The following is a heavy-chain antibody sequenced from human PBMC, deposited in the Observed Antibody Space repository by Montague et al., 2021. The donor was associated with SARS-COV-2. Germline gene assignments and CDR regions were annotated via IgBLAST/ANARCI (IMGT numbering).Heavy chain of an antibody. CDR1: GGSISSSSYY. CDR3: ARHDRADCTSTSRYRPFFDY. J-gene: IGHJ4*02. Sequence: SETLSLTCTAAGGSISSSSYYWGWIRRPPGKGLEWIASIYYSGSTHYNPSLKSRVTISEDTSKDQFSLKLTSVTAADTAVYYCARHDRADCTSTSRYRPFFDYWGQGILVTVSS. D-gene: IGHD2-2*02. V-gene: IGHV4-39*01. CDR2: IYYSGST.